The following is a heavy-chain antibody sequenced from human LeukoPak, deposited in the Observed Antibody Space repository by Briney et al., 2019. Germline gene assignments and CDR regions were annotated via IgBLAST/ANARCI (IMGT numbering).Heavy chain of an antibody. CDR2: INHSGST. J-gene: IGHJ5*02. CDR3: ARGLKLLWFGDPNWFDP. V-gene: IGHV4-34*01. D-gene: IGHD3-10*01. Sequence: KPSETLSLTCTVSGGSMNNNYWSWIRQPPGKGLEWIGEINHSGSTNYNPSLKSRVTISVDTSKNQFSLKLSSVTAADTAVYYCARGLKLLWFGDPNWFDPWGQGTLVTVSS. CDR1: GGSMNNNY.